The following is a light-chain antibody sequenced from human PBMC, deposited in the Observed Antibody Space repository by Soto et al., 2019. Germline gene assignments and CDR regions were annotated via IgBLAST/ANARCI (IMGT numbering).Light chain of an antibody. CDR2: EVN. CDR3: CSFAGSSTFWV. CDR1: TRDVGGYDV. Sequence: QSAPAQPSSVSGSPGPSITISCSGTTRDVGGYDVVSWYQQHPGKAPKLMIFEVNQRPSGVSDRFSGSKSGNTASLTISGLQAGDEADYYCCSFAGSSTFWVFGGGTKVTVL. J-gene: IGLJ3*02. V-gene: IGLV2-23*02.